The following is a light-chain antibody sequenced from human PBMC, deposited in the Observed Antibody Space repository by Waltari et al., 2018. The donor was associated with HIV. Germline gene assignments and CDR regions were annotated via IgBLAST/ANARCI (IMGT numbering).Light chain of an antibody. J-gene: IGKJ1*01. CDR3: QQYDSSPVT. CDR2: DAS. Sequence: EVVLAQSPGILSLSPGERATLSCRASQSLSTNYLAWYQQRPGQAPRLLIYDASNRASGIPDRFSGSGSGTDFTLTISRLEPEDFAMYYCQQYDSSPVTFGQGTEVEV. V-gene: IGKV3-20*01. CDR1: QSLSTNY.